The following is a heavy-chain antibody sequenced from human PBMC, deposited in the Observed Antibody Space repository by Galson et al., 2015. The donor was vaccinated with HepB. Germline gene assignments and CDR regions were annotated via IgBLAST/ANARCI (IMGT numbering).Heavy chain of an antibody. CDR2: IYHSGST. CDR1: GASISSSSYY. CDR3: VRHVSITYGWPWSFRFDP. V-gene: IGHV4-39*01. D-gene: IGHD2-8*02. J-gene: IGHJ5*02. Sequence: ETLSLTCTVSGASISSSSYYWGWIRQPPGKGLEWIGNIYHSGSTYYNPSLQSRVTISVDTSKNQFSLKLNSVTAADTAVYYCVRHVSITYGWPWSFRFDPWGQGTLVTVSS.